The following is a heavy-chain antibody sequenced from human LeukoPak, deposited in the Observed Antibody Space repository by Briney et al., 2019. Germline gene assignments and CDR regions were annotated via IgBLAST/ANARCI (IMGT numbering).Heavy chain of an antibody. CDR2: IVSSRSTI. D-gene: IGHD4-17*01. V-gene: IGHV3-48*01. CDR1: GFTFSSYS. CDR3: ARDVGVYGDYAILGY. Sequence: GGSLTLSCAASGFTFSSYSMNGVRQAPGKGLEWLSFIVSSRSTIYYTDSVKGRFTISRDNAKNSLYLQMNSLRAEDTAVYYCARDVGVYGDYAILGYWGQGTLVTVSS. J-gene: IGHJ4*02.